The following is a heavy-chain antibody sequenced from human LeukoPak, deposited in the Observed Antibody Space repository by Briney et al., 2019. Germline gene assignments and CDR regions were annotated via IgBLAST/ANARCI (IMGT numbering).Heavy chain of an antibody. CDR3: ARKGGLFDY. V-gene: IGHV4-59*01. D-gene: IGHD2-15*01. Sequence: PSETLSLTCTVSGGSIRYYYWRWIRQSPGKGLEWLGYIYYNGSTNYNPSLKSRVTISVHMSNNQFSLKMSSVTAADTAVYYCARKGGLFDYWGQGTLVTVSS. CDR2: IYYNGST. J-gene: IGHJ4*02. CDR1: GGSIRYYY.